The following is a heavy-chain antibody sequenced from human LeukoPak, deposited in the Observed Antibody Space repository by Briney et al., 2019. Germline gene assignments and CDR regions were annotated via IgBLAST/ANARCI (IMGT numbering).Heavy chain of an antibody. V-gene: IGHV3-74*01. CDR1: GFTFSSYW. Sequence: GGSLRLSCAASGFTFSSYWMHWVRQAPGKGLVWVSRINSDGSSTSYADSVKGRFTISRDNAKNTLYLQMNSLRAEDTAVYYCASGPRYCSSTSCHHRLYYYGMDVWGQGTTVTVSS. CDR2: INSDGSST. D-gene: IGHD2-2*01. CDR3: ASGPRYCSSTSCHHRLYYYGMDV. J-gene: IGHJ6*02.